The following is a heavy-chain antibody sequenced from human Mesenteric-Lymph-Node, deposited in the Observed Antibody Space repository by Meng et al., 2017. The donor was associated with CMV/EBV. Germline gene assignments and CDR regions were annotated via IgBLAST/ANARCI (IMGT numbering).Heavy chain of an antibody. D-gene: IGHD6-13*01. V-gene: IGHV1-2*02. Sequence: ASVKVSCKASVYTFTGYYMHWVRQAPGQGLEWMGWINPNSGGTNYAQKFQGRVTMTRDTSISTAYMELSRLRSDDTAVYYCARDLLAAAGLYYYYGMDVWGQGTTVTVSS. CDR2: INPNSGGT. J-gene: IGHJ6*02. CDR1: VYTFTGYY. CDR3: ARDLLAAAGLYYYYGMDV.